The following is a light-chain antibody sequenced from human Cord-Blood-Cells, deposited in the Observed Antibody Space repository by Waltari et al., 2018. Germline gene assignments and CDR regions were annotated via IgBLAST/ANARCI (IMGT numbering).Light chain of an antibody. V-gene: IGLV2-14*01. CDR2: EVS. CDR3: SSYTSSSTLV. CDR1: SSDVGGYNY. Sequence: QSALTQPASVSGSPGQSITISCTGTSSDVGGYNYVSWYQQPPGKAPNLMIYEVSNRTSGVSNRVSGSKSGNTASLTISGLQAEDEAEYYGSSYTSSSTLVFGTGTKVTVL. J-gene: IGLJ1*01.